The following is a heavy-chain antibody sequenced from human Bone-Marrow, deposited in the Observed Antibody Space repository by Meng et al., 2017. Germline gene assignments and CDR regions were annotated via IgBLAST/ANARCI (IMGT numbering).Heavy chain of an antibody. J-gene: IGHJ4*02. CDR3: ASARSIRSDY. Sequence: EVRLVESGGGLFQPGGSLRLSCAASGLPFSSYSMNWVRQAPGKGLEWVSSISSSSSYIYYADSVKGRFTISRDNAKNSLYLQINSLRAEDTAVYYCASARSIRSDYWGQGTLVTVSS. CDR1: GLPFSSYS. D-gene: IGHD2-21*01. CDR2: ISSSSSYI. V-gene: IGHV3-21*01.